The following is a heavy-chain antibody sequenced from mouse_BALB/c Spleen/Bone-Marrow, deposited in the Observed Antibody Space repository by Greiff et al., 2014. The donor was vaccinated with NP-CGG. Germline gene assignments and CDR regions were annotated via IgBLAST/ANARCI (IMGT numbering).Heavy chain of an antibody. D-gene: IGHD2-10*02. CDR3: ARQLYGNYAY. V-gene: IGHV1S30*01. CDR1: GYSFTGYY. CDR2: INPYNGGT. J-gene: IGHJ3*01. Sequence: EVKLQQSGPELVKPGPLVKISCKASGYSFTGYYMHWVKQSHGKSLEWIGEINPYNGGTSYNQKFKGKATLTVDTSSSTAFMELHSLTSEDSLVYYCARQLYGNYAYWGQGTLVTVSA.